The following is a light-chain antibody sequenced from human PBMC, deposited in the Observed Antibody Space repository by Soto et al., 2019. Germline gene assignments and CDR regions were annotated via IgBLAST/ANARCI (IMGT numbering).Light chain of an antibody. CDR1: DSSVGSTS. CDR2: INN. V-gene: IGLV1-44*01. J-gene: IGLJ3*02. Sequence: QSVLTQPPSASGAPGQTVTISCSGSDSSVGSTSVNWYQQVPGTAPKLLIFINNQRPSGVPDRFSGSKSGTSASLAISGLQAEDEADYYCAAWDDSLHVCLFGGGTQLTV. CDR3: AAWDDSLHVCL.